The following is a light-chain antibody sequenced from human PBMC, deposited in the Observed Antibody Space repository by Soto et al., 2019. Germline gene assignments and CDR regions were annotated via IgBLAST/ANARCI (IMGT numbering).Light chain of an antibody. CDR2: KAS. V-gene: IGKV1-5*03. J-gene: IGKJ1*01. CDR1: QSISVW. Sequence: DIQMTQSPSTLSASVRGRVTITCRASQSISVWLAWYQQKPGKAPKPLIYKASSLESGVPSRFSGSGSGTEFTLTISSLQPDDFATYFCQQYHSFSRTFGPGTRVEIK. CDR3: QQYHSFSRT.